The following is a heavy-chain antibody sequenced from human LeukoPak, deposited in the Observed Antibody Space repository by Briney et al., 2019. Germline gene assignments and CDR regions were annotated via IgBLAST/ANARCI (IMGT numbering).Heavy chain of an antibody. CDR2: IKGKTDGGTT. V-gene: IGHV3-15*01. D-gene: IGHD1-7*01. J-gene: IGHJ4*02. CDR1: RFTFSNAW. Sequence: GGSLRLSCAASRFTFSNAWMSWVRQAPGKGLEWVGRIKGKTDGGTTNYAAPVKGRFTISRDDSKNTLYLQMNSLKTEDTAVYYCTTGPLLELLDYWGQGTLVTVSS. CDR3: TTGPLLELLDY.